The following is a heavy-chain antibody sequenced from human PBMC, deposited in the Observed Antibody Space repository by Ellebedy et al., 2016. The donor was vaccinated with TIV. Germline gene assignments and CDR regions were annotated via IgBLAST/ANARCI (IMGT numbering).Heavy chain of an antibody. J-gene: IGHJ6*02. CDR1: ANTFTSYS. Sequence: AASVKVSCKASANTFTSYSITWVRQAPGQGLEWMGWISAYNGDTNYAQMLQGRVTMITDTSTTTAYMELRSLRSDDTAVYYCAREGQGMDVWGQGTTVTVSS. V-gene: IGHV1-18*01. CDR2: ISAYNGDT. CDR3: AREGQGMDV.